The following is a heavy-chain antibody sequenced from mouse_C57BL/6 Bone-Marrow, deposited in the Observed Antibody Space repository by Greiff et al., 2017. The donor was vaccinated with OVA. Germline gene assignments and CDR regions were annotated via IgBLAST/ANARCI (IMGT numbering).Heavy chain of an antibody. V-gene: IGHV5-12*01. CDR3: ARHVDSNLDY. CDR1: GFTFSDYY. CDR2: ISNGGGST. J-gene: IGHJ2*01. Sequence: DVQLQESGGGLVQPGGSLKLSCAASGFTFSDYYMYWVRQTPEKRLEWVAYISNGGGSTYYPDTVKGRFTISRDNAKNTLYLQMSRLKSEDTAMYYCARHVDSNLDYWGQGTTLTVSS. D-gene: IGHD2-5*01.